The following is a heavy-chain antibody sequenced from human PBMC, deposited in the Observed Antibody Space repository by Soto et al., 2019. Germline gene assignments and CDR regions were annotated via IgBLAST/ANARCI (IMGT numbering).Heavy chain of an antibody. J-gene: IGHJ4*02. CDR1: GFTFSSYA. Sequence: EVQLVESGGGLVQPGGSLRLSCAASGFTFSSYAMHWVRQAPGKGLEYVSAISSNGGSIYYANSVKGRFTISRDNSKNTLYLQMGSLRAEDMAVYYCARTGLDTAMVTVFDYWGQGTLVTVSS. D-gene: IGHD5-18*01. V-gene: IGHV3-64*01. CDR3: ARTGLDTAMVTVFDY. CDR2: ISSNGGSI.